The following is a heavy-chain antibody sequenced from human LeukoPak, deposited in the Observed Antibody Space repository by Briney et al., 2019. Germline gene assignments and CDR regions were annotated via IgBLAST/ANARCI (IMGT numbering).Heavy chain of an antibody. J-gene: IGHJ4*02. V-gene: IGHV4-39*07. CDR1: GGSISSSSYY. Sequence: SETLSLTCTVSGGSISSSSYYWGWIRQPPGKGLEWIGSIYYSGSTYYNPSLKSRVTISVDTSKNQFSLKLSSVTAADTAVYYCARVHRSGYHFDYWGQGTLVTVSS. CDR3: ARVHRSGYHFDY. CDR2: IYYSGST. D-gene: IGHD5-12*01.